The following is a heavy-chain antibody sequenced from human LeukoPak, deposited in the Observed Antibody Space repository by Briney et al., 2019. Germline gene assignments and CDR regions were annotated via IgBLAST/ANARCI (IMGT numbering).Heavy chain of an antibody. CDR3: ARSSYQPYFDY. V-gene: IGHV3-74*01. J-gene: IGHJ4*02. CDR1: GFTFDDYT. CDR2: INGDGGTS. D-gene: IGHD1-26*01. Sequence: PGGSLRLSCAASGFTFDDYTMHWVRQAPGKGLVWVSRINGDGGTSTYADSVRGRFTISRDNARNTVYLQMNSLRAEDTAVYYCARSSYQPYFDYWGRGTLVTVSS.